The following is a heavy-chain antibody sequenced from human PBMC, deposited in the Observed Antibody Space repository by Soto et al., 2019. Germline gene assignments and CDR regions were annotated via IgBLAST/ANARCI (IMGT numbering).Heavy chain of an antibody. D-gene: IGHD2-2*02. J-gene: IGHJ4*02. V-gene: IGHV5-10-1*01. Sequence: PXDSLKVSCQCSGYSFTSYWIGLVRQRPGKGLEWMGRINPSDSYTTYSPSFQGHVTISTDKSFSTAYLQWSGLKASDTAMYYCARLGYCTGTSCYTFDSWGQGTLVTVSS. CDR1: GYSFTSYW. CDR3: ARLGYCTGTSCYTFDS. CDR2: INPSDSYT.